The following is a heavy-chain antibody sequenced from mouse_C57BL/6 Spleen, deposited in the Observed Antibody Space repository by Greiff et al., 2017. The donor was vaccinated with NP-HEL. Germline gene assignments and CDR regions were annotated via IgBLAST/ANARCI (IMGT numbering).Heavy chain of an antibody. D-gene: IGHD2-3*01. J-gene: IGHJ3*01. CDR3: ARDDGYYGFAY. CDR2: ISDGGGYT. CDR1: GFTFSSYA. Sequence: EVQLVESGGGLVKPGGSLKLSCAASGFTFSSYAMSWVRQTPEKRLEWVATISDGGGYTYYPDNVKGRFTISRDNAKNTLYLQMSHLKSEDTAMYYCARDDGYYGFAYWGQGTLVTVSA. V-gene: IGHV5-4*01.